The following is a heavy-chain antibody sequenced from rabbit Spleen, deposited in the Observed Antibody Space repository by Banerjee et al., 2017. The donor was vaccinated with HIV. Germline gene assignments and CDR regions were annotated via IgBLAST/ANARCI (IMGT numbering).Heavy chain of an antibody. CDR2: TAAGRSAFT. CDR3: ARDGAGGSYFAL. CDR1: GFSFSSNDY. V-gene: IGHV1S40*01. J-gene: IGHJ4*01. D-gene: IGHD8-1*01. Sequence: QSLEESGGGLVQPEGSLTLTCKASGFSFSSNDYICWVRQAPGKGLEWIACTAAGRSAFTYYANWVNGRFTISRENTQNTVSLQMNSLTAADTATYFCARDGAGGSYFALWGPGPLVTVS.